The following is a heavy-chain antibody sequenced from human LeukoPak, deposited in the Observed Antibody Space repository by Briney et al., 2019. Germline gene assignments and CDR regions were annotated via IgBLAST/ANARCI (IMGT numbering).Heavy chain of an antibody. D-gene: IGHD3/OR15-3a*01. CDR2: MNPNCGNT. CDR3: ARGWTANYYYYMDV. J-gene: IGHJ6*03. Sequence: ASVKVSCKASGYTFTRYDINWVRQATGQGLEWMGWMNPNCGNTGYAQKFQGRVTMTRNTSISTAYMELSSLRSEDTAVYYCARGWTANYYYYMDVWGKGTTVTVSS. CDR1: GYTFTRYD. V-gene: IGHV1-8*01.